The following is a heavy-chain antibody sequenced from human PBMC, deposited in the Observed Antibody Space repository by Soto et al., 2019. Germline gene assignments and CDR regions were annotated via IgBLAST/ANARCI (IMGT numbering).Heavy chain of an antibody. CDR3: ARYYNWNHRYYYGMDV. V-gene: IGHV4-59*01. J-gene: IGHJ6*02. Sequence: SETLSLTCTVSGGSISSYYWSWIRQPPGKGLEWIGYIYYSGSTNYNPSLKSRVTISVDTSKNQFSLKLSSVTAADTAVYYCARYYNWNHRYYYGMDVWGQGTTVTVSS. CDR1: GGSISSYY. CDR2: IYYSGST. D-gene: IGHD1-20*01.